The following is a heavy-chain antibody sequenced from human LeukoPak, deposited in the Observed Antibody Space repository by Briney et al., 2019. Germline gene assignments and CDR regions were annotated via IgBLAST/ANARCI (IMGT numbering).Heavy chain of an antibody. CDR1: GYTLTSYA. V-gene: IGHV1-3*01. Sequence: ASVKVSCKASGYTLTSYAMHWVRQAPGQRLEWMGWINAGNGNTKYSQKFQGRVTMTTDTSSSTAYMELRSLRSDDTAVYYCTRDPTEGPDFYGMDVWGQGTTVTVSS. CDR3: TRDPTEGPDFYGMDV. CDR2: INAGNGNT. D-gene: IGHD4-17*01. J-gene: IGHJ6*02.